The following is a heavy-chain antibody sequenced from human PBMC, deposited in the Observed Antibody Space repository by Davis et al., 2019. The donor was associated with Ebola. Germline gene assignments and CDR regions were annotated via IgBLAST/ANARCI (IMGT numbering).Heavy chain of an antibody. D-gene: IGHD2-15*01. J-gene: IGHJ6*02. Sequence: ASVKVSCKASGYTFTSYYMHWVRQAPGQGLEWMGIINPSGGSTSYAQKFQGRVTMTRDTSTSTAYMELSSLRSEDTAVYYCARGGYCSGGSCYSELIYYYGMDVWGQGTTVTVSS. CDR2: INPSGGST. CDR3: ARGGYCSGGSCYSELIYYYGMDV. CDR1: GYTFTSYY. V-gene: IGHV1-46*01.